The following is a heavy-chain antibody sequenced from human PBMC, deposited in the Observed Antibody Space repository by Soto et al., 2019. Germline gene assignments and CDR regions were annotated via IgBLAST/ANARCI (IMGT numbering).Heavy chain of an antibody. CDR3: ETYGDGYFYY. D-gene: IGHD4-17*01. CDR1: GGSISSYY. Sequence: SETLSLTCTVSGGSISSYYWSWIRQPPGKGLEWIGYIYYSGSTSYNPSLKSRVTISVDTSKNQFSLKLSSVTAADTAVYYCETYGDGYFYYCARGTPVPVSA. J-gene: IGHJ4*02. CDR2: IYYSGST. V-gene: IGHV4-59*08.